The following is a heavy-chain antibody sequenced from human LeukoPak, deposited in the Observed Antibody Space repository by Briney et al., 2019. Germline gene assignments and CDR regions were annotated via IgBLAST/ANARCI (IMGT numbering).Heavy chain of an antibody. Sequence: GASVKVSCKASGYTFTGYYMHWVRQAPGQGLEWMGWINPNSGGINYAQKFQGRVTMTRDTSISTAYMELSRLRSDDTAVYYCARDHVTIFGVEYGMDVWGQGTTVTVSS. CDR3: ARDHVTIFGVEYGMDV. J-gene: IGHJ6*02. D-gene: IGHD3-3*01. CDR2: INPNSGGI. V-gene: IGHV1-2*02. CDR1: GYTFTGYY.